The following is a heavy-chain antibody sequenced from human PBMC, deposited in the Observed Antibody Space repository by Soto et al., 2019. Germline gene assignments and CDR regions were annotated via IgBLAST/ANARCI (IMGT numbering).Heavy chain of an antibody. Sequence: QVQLQESGPGLAKPSETLSLTCTVSGDYISSHYWSWIRRPPGKGLEWIGYVYHSGKTDSKPSLKSRVTISMDTSKNQISLSLTSVTAADTAMYYCARPKGIAPAVWYFDLWGRGTLVTVSS. J-gene: IGHJ2*01. D-gene: IGHD6-13*01. CDR1: GDYISSHY. V-gene: IGHV4-59*08. CDR3: ARPKGIAPAVWYFDL. CDR2: VYHSGKT.